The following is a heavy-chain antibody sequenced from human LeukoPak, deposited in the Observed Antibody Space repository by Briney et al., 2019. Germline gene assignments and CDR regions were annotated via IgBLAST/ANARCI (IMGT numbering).Heavy chain of an antibody. Sequence: PSESVSLTCAVSGDSIRCFYWSWMRQPPGKGLEWIGYVFHTGDTNYNPSLKSRVTVSLDTSKNQIALRLTSVTAADTAVYYCARHPFATPFDHWGRGILVTVSS. CDR1: GDSIRCFY. CDR3: ARHPFATPFDH. V-gene: IGHV4-59*08. J-gene: IGHJ4*02. CDR2: VFHTGDT.